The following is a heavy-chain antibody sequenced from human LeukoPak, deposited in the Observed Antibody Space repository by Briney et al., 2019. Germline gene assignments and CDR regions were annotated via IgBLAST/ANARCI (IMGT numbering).Heavy chain of an antibody. CDR1: GGSISSSSYY. D-gene: IGHD1-14*01. Sequence: PSETLSLTCTVSGGSISSSSYYWGWIRQPPGKGLEWIVSIYYSGSTYYNPSLKSRVTISVDTSKNQFSLKLSSVTAADTAVYYCARVGTATDPGDYWGQGTLVTVSS. J-gene: IGHJ4*02. V-gene: IGHV4-39*01. CDR3: ARVGTATDPGDY. CDR2: IYYSGST.